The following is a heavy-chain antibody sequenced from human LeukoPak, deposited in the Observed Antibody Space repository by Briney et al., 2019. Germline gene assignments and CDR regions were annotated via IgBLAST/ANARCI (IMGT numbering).Heavy chain of an antibody. D-gene: IGHD5-12*01. J-gene: IGHJ4*02. CDR3: ARAVGYSGYGVDY. V-gene: IGHV4-31*03. Sequence: SETLSLTCTVSGGSLSSGGYYWSWLRQHPGTGLEWIGYIYYSGSTYYNPSLKSRVTISVDTSKNQFSLKLSSVTAADTAVYYCARAVGYSGYGVDYGGQGTLVTVS. CDR1: GGSLSSGGYY. CDR2: IYYSGST.